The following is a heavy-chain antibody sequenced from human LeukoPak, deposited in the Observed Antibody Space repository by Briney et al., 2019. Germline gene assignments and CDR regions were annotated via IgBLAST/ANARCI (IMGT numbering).Heavy chain of an antibody. J-gene: IGHJ6*03. D-gene: IGHD3-3*01. V-gene: IGHV4-59*01. Sequence: SETLSLTCTVSGGSISSYYWSWIRQPPGKGLEWIGYIYYSGSTNYNPSLKSRVTISVDTSKNQFSLKLSSVTAADTAVYYCARAFEYYDFWSGSTHFYMDVWGKGTTVTVSS. CDR1: GGSISSYY. CDR3: ARAFEYYDFWSGSTHFYMDV. CDR2: IYYSGST.